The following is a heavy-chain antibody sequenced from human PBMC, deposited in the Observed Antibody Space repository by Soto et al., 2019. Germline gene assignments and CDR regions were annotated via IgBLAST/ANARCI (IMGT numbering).Heavy chain of an antibody. J-gene: IGHJ3*02. CDR1: GVSITDFY. CDR3: AVGDPPI. V-gene: IGHV4-4*07. Sequence: QVQLQESGPGLVKPSETLSLTCTVSGVSITDFYWSWIRQPAGKGLELIGRVYSGGSSAYNPSLKSRVTMSVDTSKNHCSLNLTSVTAADTAVYYCAVGDPPIWGHGTSVIVSS. CDR2: VYSGGSS.